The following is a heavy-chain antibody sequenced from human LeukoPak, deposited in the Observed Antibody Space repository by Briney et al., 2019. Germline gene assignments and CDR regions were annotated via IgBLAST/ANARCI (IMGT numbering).Heavy chain of an antibody. V-gene: IGHV3-49*04. Sequence: GGSLRLSCTASGFTFGDYAMSWVRQAPGKGLEWVGFIRSKAYGGTTEYAASVKGRFTISRDDSKSIAYLQMNSLKTEDTAVYYCTRFDYGDYVGYGMDVWGQGTTVTVSS. CDR1: GFTFGDYA. J-gene: IGHJ6*02. D-gene: IGHD4-17*01. CDR2: IRSKAYGGTT. CDR3: TRFDYGDYVGYGMDV.